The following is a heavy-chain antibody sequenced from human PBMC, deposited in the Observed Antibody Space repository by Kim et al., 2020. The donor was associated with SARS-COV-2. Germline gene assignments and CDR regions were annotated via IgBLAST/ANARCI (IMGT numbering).Heavy chain of an antibody. Sequence: GGSLRLSCTASGFSFSDDYMSWIRQAPGKGLEWLSYISSKSGYTNYADSVKGRFTISTDNAKNTLNLHMNSLRVEDSAVYYCARVSRCGYNGYDPLPLYYYGMDVWGQGTTVTVSS. D-gene: IGHD5-12*01. V-gene: IGHV3-11*05. J-gene: IGHJ6*02. CDR2: ISSKSGYT. CDR3: ARVSRCGYNGYDPLPLYYYGMDV. CDR1: GFSFSDDY.